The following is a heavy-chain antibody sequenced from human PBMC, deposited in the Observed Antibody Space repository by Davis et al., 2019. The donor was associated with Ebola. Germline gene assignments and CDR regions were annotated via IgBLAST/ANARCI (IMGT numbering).Heavy chain of an antibody. D-gene: IGHD4-17*01. Sequence: PGGSLRLSCAASGFTFSSYWMSWVRQAPGKGLEWVANIKEDGSEKYYVDSVKGRFTISRDNTNNSLYLQMNSLRGDDTAVYYCARPYGDYAAFDIWGQGTVVTVSS. J-gene: IGHJ3*02. CDR2: IKEDGSEK. V-gene: IGHV3-7*03. CDR1: GFTFSSYW. CDR3: ARPYGDYAAFDI.